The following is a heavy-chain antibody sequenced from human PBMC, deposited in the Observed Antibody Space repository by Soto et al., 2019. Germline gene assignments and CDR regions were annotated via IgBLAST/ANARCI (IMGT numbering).Heavy chain of an antibody. V-gene: IGHV3-33*01. J-gene: IGHJ6*02. Sequence: GGSLRLSCAASGFTFSSYGMHWVRQAPGKGLEWVAVIWYDGSNKDYADSVKGRFTISRDNSKNTLYLQMNSLRAEDTAVYYCARSGSWVYYYYGMDVWGQGTTVTVSS. D-gene: IGHD2-15*01. CDR2: IWYDGSNK. CDR3: ARSGSWVYYYYGMDV. CDR1: GFTFSSYG.